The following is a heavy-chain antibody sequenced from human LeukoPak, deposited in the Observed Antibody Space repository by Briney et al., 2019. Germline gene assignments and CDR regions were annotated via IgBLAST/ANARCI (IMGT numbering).Heavy chain of an antibody. CDR1: GGTFSSYA. CDR3: ARGLNVDCSSTSCYSRYYYYYYMDV. J-gene: IGHJ6*03. V-gene: IGHV1-69*05. Sequence: GASVKVSCKASGGTFSSYAISWVRQAPGQGLEWMGGIIPIFGTANYAQKFQGRVMITTDESTSTAYMELSSLRSEDTAVYYCARGLNVDCSSTSCYSRYYYYYYMDVWGKGTTVTVSS. CDR2: IIPIFGTA. D-gene: IGHD2-2*01.